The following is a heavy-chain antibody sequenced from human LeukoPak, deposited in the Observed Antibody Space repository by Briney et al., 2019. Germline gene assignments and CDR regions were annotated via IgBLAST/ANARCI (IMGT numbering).Heavy chain of an antibody. D-gene: IGHD3-22*01. CDR3: ATNYYDSSGYLFDY. CDR1: GYTFTGYY. V-gene: IGHV1-2*02. J-gene: IGHJ4*02. Sequence: ASVKVSCKASGYTFTGYYMHWVRQAPGQGLEWMGWINPNSGGTSYAQKFQGRVTMTRDTSISTAYMELSRLRSDDTAVYYCATNYYDSSGYLFDYWGQGTLVTVSS. CDR2: INPNSGGT.